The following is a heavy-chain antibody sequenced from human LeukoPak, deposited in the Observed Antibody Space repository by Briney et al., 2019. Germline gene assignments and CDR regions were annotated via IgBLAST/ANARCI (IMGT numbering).Heavy chain of an antibody. CDR1: GFTFSSYA. Sequence: PGGSLRLSCAASGFTFSSYAMSWVRQAPGKGLEWVSAISGSGGSTYYADSVKGRFTISRDNSQNTLYLQMNSLRAEDTAVYYCAKDTLWFGELSPFDYWGQGTLVTVSS. J-gene: IGHJ4*02. D-gene: IGHD3-10*01. V-gene: IGHV3-23*01. CDR2: ISGSGGST. CDR3: AKDTLWFGELSPFDY.